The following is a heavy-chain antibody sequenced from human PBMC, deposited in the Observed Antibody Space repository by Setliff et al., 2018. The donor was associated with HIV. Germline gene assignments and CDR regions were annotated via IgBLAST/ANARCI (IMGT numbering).Heavy chain of an antibody. CDR3: ARGGVTVAGTSYYYGMDV. CDR1: GYTFINYY. Sequence: GASVKVSCKASGYTFINYYMHWVRQAPGQGLEWMGIINPNGGGTSYAQKLQGRVTMTTDTSTSTAYMELRSLSSDDTAVYYCARGGVTVAGTSYYYGMDVWGQGTTVTVSS. CDR2: INPNGGGT. D-gene: IGHD6-19*01. V-gene: IGHV1-46*01. J-gene: IGHJ6*02.